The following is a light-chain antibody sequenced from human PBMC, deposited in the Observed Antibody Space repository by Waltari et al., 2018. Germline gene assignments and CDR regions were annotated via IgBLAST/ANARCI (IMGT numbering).Light chain of an antibody. Sequence: DFVMTQSPASLALSLGERATIHCKTSPTVLYNSNNRNYLTWYQQKPGQPPKLLFYWASTRESGVPDRFSASGSGTDFTLTISRLQPEDVAVYYCHQYYSTPWTFGQGTKVEIK. CDR1: PTVLYNSNNRNY. J-gene: IGKJ1*01. CDR2: WAS. CDR3: HQYYSTPWT. V-gene: IGKV4-1*01.